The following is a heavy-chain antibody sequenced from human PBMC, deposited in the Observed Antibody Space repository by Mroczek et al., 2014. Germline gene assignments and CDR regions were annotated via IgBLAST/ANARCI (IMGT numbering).Heavy chain of an antibody. V-gene: IGHV4-61*02. D-gene: IGHD4-23*01. Sequence: QVQLQQWGPGLVKPSQTLSLTCSVSGGSISSGSYYWSWIRQPAGKGLEWIGRIYTSGSTNYNPSLKSRVTISVDTSKNQFSLKLSSVTAADTAVYYCARGSLRWLAHPWGQGTLVTVSS. J-gene: IGHJ5*02. CDR2: IYTSGST. CDR1: GGSISSGSYY. CDR3: ARGSLRWLAHP.